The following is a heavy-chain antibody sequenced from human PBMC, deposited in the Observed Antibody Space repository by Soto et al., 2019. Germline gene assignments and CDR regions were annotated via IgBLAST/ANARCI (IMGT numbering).Heavy chain of an antibody. CDR1: CGSVSSGGQY. V-gene: IGHV4-31*03. CDR2: IYYSGDT. D-gene: IGHD3-22*01. J-gene: IGHJ2*01. Sequence: VQLQEPGPGLVKPSQTLSLTCTVSCGSVSSGGQYWSWIRQHPVKGLEWIGNIYYSGDTFYNPYLRSRITISVDTSRNQFSLSLSSVTAADTAVYYCARRQPRLYYGLCGRGTLLTVSS. CDR3: ARRQPRLYYGL.